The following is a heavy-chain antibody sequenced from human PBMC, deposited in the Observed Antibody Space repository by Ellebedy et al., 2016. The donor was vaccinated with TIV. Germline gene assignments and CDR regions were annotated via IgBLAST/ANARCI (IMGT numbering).Heavy chain of an antibody. CDR2: IWHSGST. V-gene: IGHV4-59*12. CDR3: AKENYGMDV. Sequence: MPSETLSLTCTVSGGSLSNYYWSWIRQPPGKGLEWIGEIWHSGSTNYNQSLKSRVSMSVDKSKNQFSLNLNSVSAADTAVYYFAKENYGMDVWGQGTTVIVSS. CDR1: GGSLSNYY. J-gene: IGHJ6*02.